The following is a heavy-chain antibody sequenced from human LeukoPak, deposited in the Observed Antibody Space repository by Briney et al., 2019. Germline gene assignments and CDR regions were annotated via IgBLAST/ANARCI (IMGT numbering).Heavy chain of an antibody. CDR2: VKSDGSNP. V-gene: IGHV3-74*01. CDR1: RFSFSNYW. CDR3: ARDIVSASGSLDY. J-gene: IGHJ4*02. Sequence: GGSLRLSCAASRFSFSNYWRHWVRQAPGKGLVWVSRVKSDGSNPSYADSVKGRFTISRDNAENMLYLQMNTLGAEDTAVYYCARDIVSASGSLDYWGQGTLVTVSS. D-gene: IGHD3-10*01.